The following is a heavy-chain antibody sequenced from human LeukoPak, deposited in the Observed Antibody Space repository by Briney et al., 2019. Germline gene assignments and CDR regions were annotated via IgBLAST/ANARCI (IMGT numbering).Heavy chain of an antibody. V-gene: IGHV4-39*07. CDR2: IYYSGST. J-gene: IGHJ4*02. CDR1: GGSISSSSYY. CDR3: TKGRGI. Sequence: SETLSLTCTVSGGSISSSSYYWGWIRQPPGKGLEWIGSIYYSGSTNYNPSLKSRVTISVDTSKNQFSLKLTSVTAADTAVYYCTKGRGIWGQGTLVTVSS. D-gene: IGHD3-10*01.